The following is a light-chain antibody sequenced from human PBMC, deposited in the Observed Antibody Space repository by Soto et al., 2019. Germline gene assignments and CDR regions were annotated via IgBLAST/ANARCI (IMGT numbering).Light chain of an antibody. CDR1: QSIGYY. CDR3: QQRSNPLT. Sequence: EIVLTQSPGTLSLSPWERATLSCRASQSIGYYLAWYQQKPGQAPRLLIYDASNRATGVPARFSGSGTGTNFTLTISSLEPEDFAVYYCQQRSNPLTFGGGTKVDIK. CDR2: DAS. J-gene: IGKJ4*01. V-gene: IGKV3-11*01.